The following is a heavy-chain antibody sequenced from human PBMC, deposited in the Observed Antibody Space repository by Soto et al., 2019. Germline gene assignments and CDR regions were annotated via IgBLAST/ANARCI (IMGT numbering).Heavy chain of an antibody. V-gene: IGHV3-21*01. D-gene: IGHD1-26*01. CDR1: GFTFSSYS. Sequence: GGSLRLPCAASGFTFSSYSMNWVRQAPGKGLEWVSSISSSSSHIYYAGSVKGRFTISRDNAKNSLYLQMNSLRAEDTAVYYCARNPGAKRTGKYYYYYGMDVWGQGTTVTVSS. CDR3: ARNPGAKRTGKYYYYYGMDV. CDR2: ISSSSSHI. J-gene: IGHJ6*02.